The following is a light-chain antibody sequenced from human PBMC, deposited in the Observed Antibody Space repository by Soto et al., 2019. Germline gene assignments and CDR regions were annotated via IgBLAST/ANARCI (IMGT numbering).Light chain of an antibody. CDR2: GAS. V-gene: IGKV3-15*01. J-gene: IGKJ1*01. CDR3: QQYDNWPPWT. CDR1: QSVDIN. Sequence: EAVMTQSPAILSVSPGERVTLSCRASQSVDINLAWYQQKPGQAPRLLILGASTRATGIPARFSGSGSGTEFTLTISSLQSEDFAVYYCQQYDNWPPWTFGQGTKVEIK.